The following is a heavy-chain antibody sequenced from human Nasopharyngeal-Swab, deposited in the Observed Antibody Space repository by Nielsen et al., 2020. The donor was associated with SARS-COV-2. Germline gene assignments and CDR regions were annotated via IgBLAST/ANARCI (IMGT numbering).Heavy chain of an antibody. CDR3: ATGHGGNSGEHDY. CDR1: GYTLTELS. V-gene: IGHV1-24*01. CDR2: FDPEDGET. Sequence: ASVKVSCKVSGYTLTELSMHWVRQAPGKGLEWMGGFDPEDGETIYAQKFQGRVTMTEDTSTDTAYMELSSLSSEDTAVYYCATGHGGNSGEHDYWGQGTLVTVSS. J-gene: IGHJ4*02. D-gene: IGHD4-23*01.